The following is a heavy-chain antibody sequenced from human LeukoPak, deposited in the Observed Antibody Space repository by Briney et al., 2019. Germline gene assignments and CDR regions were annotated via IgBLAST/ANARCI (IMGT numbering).Heavy chain of an antibody. V-gene: IGHV3-23*01. CDR3: ARGPGGAYVTYYFDS. J-gene: IGHJ4*02. CDR1: GFTFSNYA. D-gene: IGHD3-16*01. CDR2: ISDTGGST. Sequence: GGSLRLSCAASGFTFSNYAMSWVRQAPGKGLEWVSTISDTGGSTYYAGSVRGRFTISRDNSQNTLYLHMNSLRADDTAVYYCARGPGGAYVTYYFDSWGLGTQVTVSS.